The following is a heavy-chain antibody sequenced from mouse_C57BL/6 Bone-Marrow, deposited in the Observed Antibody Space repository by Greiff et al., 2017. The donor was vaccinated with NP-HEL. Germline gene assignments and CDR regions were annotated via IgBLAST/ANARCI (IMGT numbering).Heavy chain of an antibody. Sequence: QVQLQQSGAELVKPGASVKLSCKASGYTFTSYWMHWVKQRPGRGLEGIGRIDPNSGGTKYKEKFKSKATLTVDKPSSTAYMQLSSLTSEDSEVYYCARWNGSSYWYFDVWGTGTTVTVSS. D-gene: IGHD1-1*01. CDR3: ARWNGSSYWYFDV. CDR1: GYTFTSYW. J-gene: IGHJ1*03. V-gene: IGHV1-72*01. CDR2: IDPNSGGT.